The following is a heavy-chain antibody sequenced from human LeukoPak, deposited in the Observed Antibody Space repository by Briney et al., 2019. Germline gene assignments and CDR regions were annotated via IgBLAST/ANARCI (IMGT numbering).Heavy chain of an antibody. Sequence: VASVTVSCKASGGTFSSYAISWVRQAPGQGLEWMGRIIPILGIANYAQKFQGRVTITADKSTSTAYMELSSLRSEDTAVYYCARVRVDDILTGYYSSYGMDVWGQGTTVTVSS. CDR3: ARVRVDDILTGYYSSYGMDV. CDR2: IIPILGIA. J-gene: IGHJ6*02. CDR1: GGTFSSYA. D-gene: IGHD3-9*01. V-gene: IGHV1-69*04.